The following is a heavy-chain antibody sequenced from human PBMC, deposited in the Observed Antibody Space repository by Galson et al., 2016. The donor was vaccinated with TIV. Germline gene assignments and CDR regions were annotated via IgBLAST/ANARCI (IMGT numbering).Heavy chain of an antibody. CDR2: VNPRSGDT. J-gene: IGHJ4*02. D-gene: IGHD3/OR15-3a*01. CDR3: ARDGLDMTTAVALPDY. CDR1: GYSFTDYY. V-gene: IGHV1-2*02. Sequence: SVKVSCKASGYSFTDYYIHWVRQAPGQGFEWMGWVNPRSGDTNYAQKFQVRVAMTRDTSINSAYMELRRLRSDDTAVYYCARDGLDMTTAVALPDYWGQGTLVTVSS.